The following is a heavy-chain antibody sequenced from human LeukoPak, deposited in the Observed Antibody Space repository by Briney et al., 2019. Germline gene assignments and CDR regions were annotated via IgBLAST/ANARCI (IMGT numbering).Heavy chain of an antibody. CDR1: GYTFSNYG. CDR2: ISTYNGNT. CDR3: ARDGGDYYDRSGYYPFDY. D-gene: IGHD3-22*01. Sequence: ASVKVSCKASGYTFSNYGLSWVRQAPGQGLEWMGWISTYNGNTNYAQEFQGRVTMTTETSTSTVYVELRSLKPDDTAVYYCARDGGDYYDRSGYYPFDYWGQGTLVTVSS. J-gene: IGHJ4*02. V-gene: IGHV1-18*01.